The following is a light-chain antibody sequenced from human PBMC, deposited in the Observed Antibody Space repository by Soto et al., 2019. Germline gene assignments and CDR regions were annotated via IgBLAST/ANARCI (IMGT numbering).Light chain of an antibody. CDR3: CSYAGSYTFPYV. J-gene: IGLJ1*01. Sequence: QSALTQPRSVSGSPGQSVTISCTGTSSDVGGYNYGSWYQQHPGKAPKLMIYDVSKRPSGVPDRFSGSKSGNTASLTISGLQAEDEADYYCCSYAGSYTFPYVFGTGTKLTVL. CDR2: DVS. V-gene: IGLV2-11*01. CDR1: SSDVGGYNY.